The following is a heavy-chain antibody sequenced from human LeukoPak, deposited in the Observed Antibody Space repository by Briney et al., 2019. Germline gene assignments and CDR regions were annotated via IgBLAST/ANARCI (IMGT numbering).Heavy chain of an antibody. D-gene: IGHD6-19*01. CDR2: IRYDGSNK. Sequence: PGGSLRLSCAASGFTFSSYAMSWVRQAPGKGLEWVAFIRYDGSNKYYADSVKGRFTISRDNSKNTLYLQMNSLRAEDTAVYYCAKDPKSTGYSSGWYGYWGQGTLVTVSS. CDR3: AKDPKSTGYSSGWYGY. CDR1: GFTFSSYA. J-gene: IGHJ4*02. V-gene: IGHV3-30*02.